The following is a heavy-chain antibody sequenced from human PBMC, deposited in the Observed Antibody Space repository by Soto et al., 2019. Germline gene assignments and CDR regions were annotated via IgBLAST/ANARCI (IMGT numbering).Heavy chain of an antibody. J-gene: IGHJ6*02. CDR2: IYWNEDK. CDR3: AHSFFQAPFYYGSGGGYGMDV. D-gene: IGHD3-10*01. V-gene: IGHV2-5*01. CDR1: GFSLSTSGVG. Sequence: QITLKESGPPLVKPTQTLTLTCTFSGFSLSTSGVGVGWIRQPPGKALEWLALIYWNEDKRYSPSLKSRLTITKDTSRRQVVLTMTSMDPVDTAIYFCAHSFFQAPFYYGSGGGYGMDVWGQGTTVTVSS.